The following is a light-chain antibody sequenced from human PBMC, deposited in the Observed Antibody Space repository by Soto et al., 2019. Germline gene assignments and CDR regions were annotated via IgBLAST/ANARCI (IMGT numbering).Light chain of an antibody. CDR1: QSVSRNY. V-gene: IGKV3-20*01. CDR2: GAS. Sequence: EIVLTQSPGTLSLSPGERATLSCRASQSVSRNYLAWYQQKPGQAPRLLIYGASSRATGIPDRFSGCGSGTDFTLTINKLEPEDFSVYYCQQYGSSWTFGQWTKVEIK. CDR3: QQYGSSWT. J-gene: IGKJ1*01.